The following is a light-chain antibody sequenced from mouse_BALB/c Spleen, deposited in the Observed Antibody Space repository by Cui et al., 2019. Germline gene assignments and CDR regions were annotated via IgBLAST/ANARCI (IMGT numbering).Light chain of an antibody. CDR3: QQWSSNPPT. J-gene: IGKJ5*01. CDR2: DTS. CDR1: SSVSY. V-gene: IGKV4-59*01. Sequence: IVLTQSPAIMSASPGGKVTMTCSASSSVSYMHWYQQKSGTSPKRWIYDTSNLASGVPARFSGSRSGTSYSLTISSMEAEDAATYYCQQWSSNPPTFGAGTKLELK.